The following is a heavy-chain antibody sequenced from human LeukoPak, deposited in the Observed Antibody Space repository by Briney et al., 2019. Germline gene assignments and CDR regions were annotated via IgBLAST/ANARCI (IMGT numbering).Heavy chain of an antibody. J-gene: IGHJ1*01. CDR1: GGTFSSYA. CDR3: ARDLDGSEAFQH. D-gene: IGHD3-10*01. CDR2: IIPIFGTA. V-gene: IGHV1-69*05. Sequence: SVKVSCKASGGTFSSYAISWVRQAPGQGLEWMGRIIPIFGTANYAQKFQGRVTITTDESTSTAYLELSSLRSEDTAVYYCARDLDGSEAFQHWGQGTLVTVSS.